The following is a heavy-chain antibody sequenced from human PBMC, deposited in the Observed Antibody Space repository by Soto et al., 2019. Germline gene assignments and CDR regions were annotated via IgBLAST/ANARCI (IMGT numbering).Heavy chain of an antibody. V-gene: IGHV3-15*07. Sequence: EVQLVESGGGLVKPGGSLRLSCAASGFTFSNAWMNWVRQAPGKGLEWVGRIKSKTDGGTKDYAAPVKGRLTISRDDSKNTLYLQMNRLKTEDTAVYYCTGYCSGGSCRGGDSDAFDIWGQWTMVTVSS. CDR1: GFTFSNAW. J-gene: IGHJ3*02. CDR3: TGYCSGGSCRGGDSDAFDI. D-gene: IGHD2-15*01. CDR2: IKSKTDGGTK.